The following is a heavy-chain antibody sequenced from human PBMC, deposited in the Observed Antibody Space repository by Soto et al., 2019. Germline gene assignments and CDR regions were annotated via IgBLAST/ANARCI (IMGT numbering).Heavy chain of an antibody. CDR2: FDPEDGET. Sequence: QVQLVQSGAEVKKPGASVKVSCKVSGYTLTELSMHWVRQAPGKGLEWMGGFDPEDGETIYAQKFQGRVTMTEDTSTDTAYMELSSLRSEDTAVYYCETVVYSPAAVTGYYYYYMAVWGKGTTVTVSS. V-gene: IGHV1-24*01. CDR3: ETVVYSPAAVTGYYYYYMAV. D-gene: IGHD6-13*01. J-gene: IGHJ6*03. CDR1: GYTLTELS.